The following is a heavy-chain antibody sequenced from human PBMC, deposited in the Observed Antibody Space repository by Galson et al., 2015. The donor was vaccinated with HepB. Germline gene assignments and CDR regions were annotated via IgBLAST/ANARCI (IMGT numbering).Heavy chain of an antibody. CDR2: IYPDESTV. J-gene: IGHJ5*02. CDR1: GYTFGHYW. CDR3: ARFSAAGFSLNWFDP. Sequence: QSGAEVKKPGESLKISCRGSGYTFGHYWIGWVRQMPGKGLEWMGIIYPDESTVRYSPSFQGQVAISADKSTATAYLEWSSLKASDTAMYFCARFSAAGFSLNWFDPWGQGTLVTVSS. D-gene: IGHD1-14*01. V-gene: IGHV5-51*01.